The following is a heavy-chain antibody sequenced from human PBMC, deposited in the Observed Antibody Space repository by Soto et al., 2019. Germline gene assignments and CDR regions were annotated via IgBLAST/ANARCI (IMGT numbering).Heavy chain of an antibody. CDR2: ISYDGSNK. CDR3: AKGHDYGGNYAFDI. J-gene: IGHJ3*02. V-gene: IGHV3-30*18. CDR1: GFTFSSYG. D-gene: IGHD4-17*01. Sequence: VQLVESGGGLVQPGGSLRLSCAASGFTFSSYGMHWVRQAPGKGLEWVAVISYDGSNKYYADSVKGRFTISRDNSKNTLYLQMNSLRAEDTAVYYCAKGHDYGGNYAFDIWGQGTMVTVSS.